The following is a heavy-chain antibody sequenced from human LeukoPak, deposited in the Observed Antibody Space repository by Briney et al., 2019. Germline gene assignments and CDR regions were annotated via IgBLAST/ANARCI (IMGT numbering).Heavy chain of an antibody. D-gene: IGHD6-19*01. V-gene: IGHV3-53*01. J-gene: IGHJ4*02. Sequence: PGGSLRLSCAASGFTVSGSSMAWVRQAPGKGLEWVSIIYRDGGTYYADSVKGRFTISRDNSKNTLYLQMITLRAEDTAVYYCARDRSGGWYLEHWGQGTLVTVSS. CDR3: ARDRSGGWYLEH. CDR1: GFTVSGSS. CDR2: IYRDGGT.